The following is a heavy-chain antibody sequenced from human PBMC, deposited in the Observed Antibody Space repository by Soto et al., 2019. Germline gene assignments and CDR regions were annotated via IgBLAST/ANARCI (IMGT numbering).Heavy chain of an antibody. Sequence: ASVKVSCKASGYNFTGYYMHWVRQAPGHGLEWMGWINPNRGGRNYVQKFQGRVTMTRDTSISTAYMELSRLGSDDTAVYYCARHTVTTRGYYYGIDVWGQWTTVTVSS. V-gene: IGHV1-2*02. CDR1: GYNFTGYY. CDR2: INPNRGGR. J-gene: IGHJ6*02. D-gene: IGHD4-4*01. CDR3: ARHTVTTRGYYYGIDV.